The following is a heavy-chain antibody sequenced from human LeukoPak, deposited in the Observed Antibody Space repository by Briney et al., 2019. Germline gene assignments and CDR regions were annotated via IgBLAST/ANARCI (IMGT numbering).Heavy chain of an antibody. CDR2: MNPNSGNT. CDR1: GYTFTSYD. J-gene: IGHJ4*02. V-gene: IGHV1-8*01. Sequence: ASVKVSCKASGYTFTSYDINWVRQATGQGLEWMGWMNPNSGNTGYAQKFQGRVTMTRNTSISTAYTELSSLRSEDTAVYYCARLKPTHNYGSGSSTFDYWGQGTLVTVSS. CDR3: ARLKPTHNYGSGSSTFDY. D-gene: IGHD3-10*01.